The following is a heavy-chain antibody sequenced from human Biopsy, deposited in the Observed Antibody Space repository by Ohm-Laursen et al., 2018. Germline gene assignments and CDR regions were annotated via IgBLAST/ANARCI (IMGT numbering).Heavy chain of an antibody. CDR1: GGSFTGHY. Sequence: SETLSLTCIVSGGSFTGHYWSWIRQPPGKGLEWIGHISYTGYTSYKSSLKSRVTISLDTSRKHFSLRLTSLAAADTAVYYCARGSNEYGGLYFPHWGQGTLVTVSP. CDR3: ARGSNEYGGLYFPH. V-gene: IGHV4-59*11. J-gene: IGHJ1*01. CDR2: ISYTGYT. D-gene: IGHD4-23*01.